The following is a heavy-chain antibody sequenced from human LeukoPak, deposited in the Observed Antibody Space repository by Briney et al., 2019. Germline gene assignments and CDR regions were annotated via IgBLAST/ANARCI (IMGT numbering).Heavy chain of an antibody. CDR1: GYTFTSYG. V-gene: IGHV1-18*01. CDR2: ISAYNGNT. CDR3: AIPLLTGYPDC. Sequence: EASVKVSCKASGYTFTSYGISWVRQAPGQGLEWMGWISAYNGNTNYAQKLQGRVTMTTDTSTSTAYMELRSLRSDDTAVYYCAIPLLTGYPDCWGQGTLVTVSS. D-gene: IGHD3-9*01. J-gene: IGHJ4*02.